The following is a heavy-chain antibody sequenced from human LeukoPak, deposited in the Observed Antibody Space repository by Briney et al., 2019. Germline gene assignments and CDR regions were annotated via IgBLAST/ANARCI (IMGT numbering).Heavy chain of an antibody. Sequence: SQTLSLTCTVSGGSISSGGYYWSWIRQPPGKGLEWIGYIYHSGSTYYNPSLKSRVTISVDRSKNQFSLKLSSVTAADTAVYYCARSYGSGLNWFDPWGQGTLVTVSS. CDR3: ARSYGSGLNWFDP. CDR2: IYHSGST. D-gene: IGHD3-10*01. J-gene: IGHJ5*02. V-gene: IGHV4-30-2*01. CDR1: GGSISSGGYY.